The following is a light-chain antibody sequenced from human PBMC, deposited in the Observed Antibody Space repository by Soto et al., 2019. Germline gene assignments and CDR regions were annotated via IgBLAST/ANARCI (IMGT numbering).Light chain of an antibody. CDR2: G. CDR3: QSYDSSLSRRWL. J-gene: IGLJ3*02. V-gene: IGLV1-40*01. Sequence: QSVLTQPPSVSGAPGQRVTISCTGSSSNIGAGYPVHWYQQLPGTAPKLLVAGNRPSGVPDRISVSKSGASASLAITGLPAEDAADYYCQSYDSSLSRRWLFGGGTQLTVL. CDR1: SSNIGAGYP.